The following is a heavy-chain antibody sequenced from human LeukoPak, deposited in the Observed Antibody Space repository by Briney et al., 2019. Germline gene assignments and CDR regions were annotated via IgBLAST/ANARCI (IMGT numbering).Heavy chain of an antibody. CDR3: ARGGTIAARGGNWFDP. D-gene: IGHD6-6*01. V-gene: IGHV1-8*01. CDR2: MNPNSGNT. Sequence: GASVKVSCKASGYTFTSYDVHWVRQATGQGLEWMGWMNPNSGNTGYAQKFQGRVTMTRNTSISTAYMELSSLRSEDTAVYYCARGGTIAARGGNWFDPWGQGTLSPSPQ. J-gene: IGHJ5*02. CDR1: GYTFTSYD.